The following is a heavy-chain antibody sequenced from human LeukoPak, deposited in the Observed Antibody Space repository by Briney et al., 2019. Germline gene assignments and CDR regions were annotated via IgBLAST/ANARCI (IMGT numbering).Heavy chain of an antibody. CDR2: IYYSGST. CDR3: ARVTTVTWYYFDY. Sequence: SETLSLTCTVSGGSISSYYWSWIRQPPGKGLEWIGYIYYSGSTNYNPSLKSRVTISVDTSKNQFSLKLSSVTAADTAVYYCARVTTVTWYYFDYWGQGTLVTVSS. J-gene: IGHJ4*02. D-gene: IGHD4-17*01. V-gene: IGHV4-59*01. CDR1: GGSISSYY.